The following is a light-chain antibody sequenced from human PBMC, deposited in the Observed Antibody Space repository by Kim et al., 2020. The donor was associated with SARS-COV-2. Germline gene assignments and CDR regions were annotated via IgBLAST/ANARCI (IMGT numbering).Light chain of an antibody. CDR1: QSVSSN. Sequence: EIVMTQSPATLSVSPGERATLPCRASQSVSSNLAWYQQKPGQPPRLLISGASTRATGIPARFSGSGSGTEFTLTISSLQSEDFAVYYCQQYNNWPPLTFGGGTKVDIK. J-gene: IGKJ4*01. CDR3: QQYNNWPPLT. CDR2: GAS. V-gene: IGKV3-15*01.